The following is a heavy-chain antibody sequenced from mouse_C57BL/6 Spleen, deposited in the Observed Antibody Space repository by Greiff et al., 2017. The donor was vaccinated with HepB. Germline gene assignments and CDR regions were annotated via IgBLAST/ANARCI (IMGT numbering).Heavy chain of an antibody. CDR2: IYPGDGDT. Sequence: QVQLQQSGPELVKPGASVKISCNASGYAFSSSWMNWVKQRPGKGLEWIGRIYPGDGDTNYNGKFKGKATLTADKSSSTAYMQLSSLTSEDSAVYVCAREDYYGSSFPYYFDYWGQGTTLTVSS. V-gene: IGHV1-82*01. CDR1: GYAFSSSW. CDR3: AREDYYGSSFPYYFDY. D-gene: IGHD1-1*01. J-gene: IGHJ2*01.